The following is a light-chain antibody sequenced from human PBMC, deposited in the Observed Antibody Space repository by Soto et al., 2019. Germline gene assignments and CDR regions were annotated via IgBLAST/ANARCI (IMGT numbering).Light chain of an antibody. J-gene: IGLJ2*01. CDR3: QAWDSSTDVV. V-gene: IGLV3-1*01. Sequence: YELTQPPSVSVSPGQTASITCSGDKLGDKYACWYQQKPGQSAVLVIYQDSKRPSGIPERFSGSNSGNTATLTISGTQAMDEADYYCQAWDSSTDVVFGGGTKLTVL. CDR2: QDS. CDR1: KLGDKY.